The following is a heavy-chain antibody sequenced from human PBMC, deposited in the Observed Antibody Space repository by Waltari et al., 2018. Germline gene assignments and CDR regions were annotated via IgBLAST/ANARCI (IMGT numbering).Heavy chain of an antibody. CDR2: IFYFGGGT. J-gene: IGHJ6*02. Sequence: QLQLQESGPGLVKPSETLSLTCTVSGGSINTGGHYRVWIRQAPGKGRGWIWSIFYFGGGTFYAPSLKSRVSFSVDTSKNHFSLSLRSATAADTAVYFCARRSDYFDGSLDFGMDVWGQGTTVTVSS. V-gene: IGHV4-39*02. CDR1: GGSINTGGHY. CDR3: ARRSDYFDGSLDFGMDV. D-gene: IGHD3-22*01.